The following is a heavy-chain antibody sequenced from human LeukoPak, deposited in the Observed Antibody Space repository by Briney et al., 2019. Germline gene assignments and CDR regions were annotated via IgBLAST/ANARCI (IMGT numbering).Heavy chain of an antibody. CDR3: ARDFFHGHCAGLSCFLLDY. CDR1: GYTFTSYG. D-gene: IGHD2-15*01. CDR2: ISANNGNT. J-gene: IGHJ4*02. Sequence: ASVKVSCKAFGYTFTSYGTSWVRQAPGQGLEWMGWISANNGNTNSAQKFQGRVTMTTDTSTSTAYMELRSLRSDDTAVYYCARDFFHGHCAGLSCFLLDYWGQGSLVTVSS. V-gene: IGHV1-18*01.